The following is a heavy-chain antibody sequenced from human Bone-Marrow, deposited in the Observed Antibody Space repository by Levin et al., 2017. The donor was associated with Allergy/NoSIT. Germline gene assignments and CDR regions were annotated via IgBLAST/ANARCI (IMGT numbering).Heavy chain of an antibody. CDR2: INPSSTTI. CDR1: GFTFSTYV. Sequence: PGGSLRLSCAASGFTFSTYVMNWVRHAPGKGLEWVSLINPSSTTIYYADSVKGRFTISRDNAKNSLYLQMNSLRAEDTAVYYCARDGRQGYNLDVWGQGTTVTVS. V-gene: IGHV3-48*03. D-gene: IGHD5-18*01. CDR3: ARDGRQGYNLDV. J-gene: IGHJ6*02.